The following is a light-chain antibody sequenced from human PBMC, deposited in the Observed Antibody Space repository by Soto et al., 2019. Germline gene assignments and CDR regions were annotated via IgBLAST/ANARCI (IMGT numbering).Light chain of an antibody. V-gene: IGKV3-20*01. CDR1: QSVSRSY. CDR2: GAS. Sequence: EIVLTQSPGTLSLSPGERATLSCRASQSVSRSYLAWYQQKPGQAPRLLIYGASSRATGIPDRFTGSGSGTDFTLTISLLEPEDFAVYSCQHYGDSSYTFGQGTKLEIK. CDR3: QHYGDSSYT. J-gene: IGKJ2*01.